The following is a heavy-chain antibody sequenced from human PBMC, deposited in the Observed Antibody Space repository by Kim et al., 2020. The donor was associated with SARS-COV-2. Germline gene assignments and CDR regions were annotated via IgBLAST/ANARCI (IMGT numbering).Heavy chain of an antibody. D-gene: IGHD3-3*01. CDR3: VKDLPASESFGVGINWFDP. CDR1: GFTFSSYA. J-gene: IGHJ5*02. CDR2: ISSNGGST. Sequence: GGSLRLSCSASGFTFSSYAMHWVRQAPGKGLEYVSAISSNGGSTYYADSVKGRFTISRDNSKNTLYLQMSSLRAEDTAVYYCVKDLPASESFGVGINWFDPWGQGTLVTVSS. V-gene: IGHV3-64D*09.